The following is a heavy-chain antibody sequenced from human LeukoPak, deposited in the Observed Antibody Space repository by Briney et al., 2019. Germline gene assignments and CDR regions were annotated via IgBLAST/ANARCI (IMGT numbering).Heavy chain of an antibody. CDR3: AKDVVVTKEYFQH. J-gene: IGHJ1*01. V-gene: IGHV3-23*01. Sequence: GGSPRLSCAASGFTFSSYAMSWVRQAPGKGLEWVSAISGSGGSTYYADSVKGRFTISRDNSKNTLYLQMNSLRAEDTAVYYCAKDVVVTKEYFQHWGQGTLVTVSS. CDR1: GFTFSSYA. CDR2: ISGSGGST. D-gene: IGHD2-21*02.